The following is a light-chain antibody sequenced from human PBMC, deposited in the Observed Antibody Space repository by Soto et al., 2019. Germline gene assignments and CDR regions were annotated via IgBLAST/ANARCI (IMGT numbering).Light chain of an antibody. V-gene: IGKV1-8*01. CDR2: AAS. CDR1: QGISSY. Sequence: AIRVTHSPSSLSASTGARCNITCRASQGISSYLAWYQQKPGKAHKLLIYAASTLQSGVPSRFSASGSGTDFTLTISCLHSEDFATYYCQQYYSYPRTFGQGTKV. CDR3: QQYYSYPRT. J-gene: IGKJ1*01.